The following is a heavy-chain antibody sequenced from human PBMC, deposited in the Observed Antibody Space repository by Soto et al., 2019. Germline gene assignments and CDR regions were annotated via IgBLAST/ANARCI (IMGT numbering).Heavy chain of an antibody. D-gene: IGHD4-17*01. J-gene: IGHJ6*02. V-gene: IGHV5-51*01. CDR2: IYPGDSDT. Sequence: TGESLKISCKGSGYSFTSYWIGWVRQMPGKGLEWMGIIYPGDSDTRYSPSFQGQVTISADKSISTAYLQWSSLGASDTAMYYCAXQLVAVTTPYYYYYGMDVWGQGTTVTVS. CDR3: AXQLVAVTTPYYYYYGMDV. CDR1: GYSFTSYW.